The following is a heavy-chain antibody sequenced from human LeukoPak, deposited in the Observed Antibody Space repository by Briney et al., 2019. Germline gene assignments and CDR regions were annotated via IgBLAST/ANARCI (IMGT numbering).Heavy chain of an antibody. CDR2: IYSGGST. CDR1: GFTVSSNY. CDR3: ARETYSSGQQYDY. Sequence: PGGSLRLSCAASGFTVSSNYMSWVRQAPGKGLEWVSVIYSGGSTYYADSVKGRFTISRDNSKNTLYLQMNSLRAEDTAVSYCARETYSSGQQYDYWGQGTLVTVSS. J-gene: IGHJ4*02. V-gene: IGHV3-53*01. D-gene: IGHD6-19*01.